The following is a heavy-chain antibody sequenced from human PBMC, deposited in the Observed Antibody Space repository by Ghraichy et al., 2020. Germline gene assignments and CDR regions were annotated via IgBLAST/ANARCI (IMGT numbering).Heavy chain of an antibody. D-gene: IGHD2-15*01. CDR2: ISYDGSNK. J-gene: IGHJ6*02. CDR1: GFTFSSYG. CDR3: AKVEYDCSGGSCYLGYYYYGMDV. Sequence: GESLNISCAASGFTFSSYGMHWVRQAPGKGLEWVAVISYDGSNKYYADSVKGRFTISRDNSKNTLYLQMNSLRAEDTAVYYCAKVEYDCSGGSCYLGYYYYGMDVWGQGTTVTVSS. V-gene: IGHV3-30*18.